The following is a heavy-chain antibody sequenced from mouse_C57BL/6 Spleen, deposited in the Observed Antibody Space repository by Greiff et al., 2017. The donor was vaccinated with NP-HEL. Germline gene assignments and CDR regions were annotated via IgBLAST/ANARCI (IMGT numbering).Heavy chain of an antibody. J-gene: IGHJ2*01. CDR3: ARKGRYGSSYDY. CDR1: GYTFTSYW. V-gene: IGHV1-52*01. Sequence: QVQLQQPGAELVRPGSSVKLSCKASGYTFTSYWMHWVKQRPIQGLEWIGNIDPSDSENHYNQKFKDKATLTVDKSSSTVYMLLSSLTSEDSAVYYCARKGRYGSSYDYWGQGTTLTVSS. D-gene: IGHD1-1*01. CDR2: IDPSDSEN.